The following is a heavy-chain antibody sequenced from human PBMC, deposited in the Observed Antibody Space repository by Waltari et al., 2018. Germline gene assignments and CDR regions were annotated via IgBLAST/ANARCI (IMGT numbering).Heavy chain of an antibody. J-gene: IGHJ4*02. D-gene: IGHD1-26*01. V-gene: IGHV3-7*01. Sequence: EVQLVESGGGLVQPGGSLRLSCAASGFTFSSYWMNWVRQAPGKGLAGVAKIKGDGSEKNYVDAVKGRFTISRDNARNSLYLQMNSLRGEDTAVYYCLGAWEWGQGTLVTVSS. CDR3: LGAWE. CDR1: GFTFSSYW. CDR2: IKGDGSEK.